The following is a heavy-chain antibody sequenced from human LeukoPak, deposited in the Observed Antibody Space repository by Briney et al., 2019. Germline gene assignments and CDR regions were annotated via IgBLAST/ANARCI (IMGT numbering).Heavy chain of an antibody. CDR2: ISGSGGST. J-gene: IGHJ4*02. V-gene: IGHV3-23*01. D-gene: IGHD2-2*01. Sequence: PGGSLRLSCAASGFTFSSYAMSWVRQAPGKGLEWVSAISGSGGSTYYADSVKGRFTISRDNSKNTLYLQMNSLRAEDTAVYYCAKSLGGAIVVVPAADYWGQGTLVTVSS. CDR1: GFTFSSYA. CDR3: AKSLGGAIVVVPAADY.